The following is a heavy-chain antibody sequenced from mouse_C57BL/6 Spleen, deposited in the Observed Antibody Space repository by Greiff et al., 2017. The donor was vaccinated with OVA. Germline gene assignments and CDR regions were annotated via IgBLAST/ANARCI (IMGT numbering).Heavy chain of an antibody. J-gene: IGHJ2*01. V-gene: IGHV5-6*01. Sequence: EVKVVESGGDLVKPGGSLKLSCAASGFTFSSYGMSWVRQTPDKRLEWVATISSGGSYTYYPDSVKGRFTISRDNAKNTLYLQMSSLKSEDTAMYYCAGYGNYGGDYFDYWGQGTTLTVSS. CDR3: AGYGNYGGDYFDY. CDR2: ISSGGSYT. CDR1: GFTFSSYG. D-gene: IGHD2-1*01.